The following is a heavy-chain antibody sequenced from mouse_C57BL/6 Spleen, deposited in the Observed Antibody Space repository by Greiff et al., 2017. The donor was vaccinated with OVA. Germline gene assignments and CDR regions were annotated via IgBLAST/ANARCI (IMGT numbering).Heavy chain of an antibody. J-gene: IGHJ3*01. D-gene: IGHD2-4*01. CDR2: IFPGSGST. CDR3: TRDYECGFAY. CDR1: GYTFTDYY. V-gene: IGHV1-75*01. Sequence: VQLQQSGPELVKPGASVKISCKASGYTFTDYYINWVKQRPGQGLEWIGWIFPGSGSTYYNEKFKGKATLTVDKSSSTAYMLRSSLTSEDSADYCVTRDYECGFAYWGQGTRVTVSA.